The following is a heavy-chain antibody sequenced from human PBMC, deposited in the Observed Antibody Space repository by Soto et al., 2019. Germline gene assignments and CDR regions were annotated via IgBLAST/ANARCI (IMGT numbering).Heavy chain of an antibody. CDR2: IWYDGSNK. Sequence: GGSLRLSCAASGFTFSSYGMHWVRQAPGKGLEWVAVIWYDGSNKYYADSVKGRFTISRDNSKNTLYLQMNSLRAEDTAVYYCTRGGSIAAAAFYYYYGMDVWGQGTTVTVSS. J-gene: IGHJ6*02. CDR1: GFTFSSYG. V-gene: IGHV3-33*01. CDR3: TRGGSIAAAAFYYYYGMDV. D-gene: IGHD6-13*01.